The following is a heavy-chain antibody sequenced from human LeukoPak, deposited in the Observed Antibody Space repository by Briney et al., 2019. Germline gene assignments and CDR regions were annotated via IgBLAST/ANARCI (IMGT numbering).Heavy chain of an antibody. V-gene: IGHV4-39*01. J-gene: IGHJ6*03. CDR1: GGSISSSSYY. D-gene: IGHD4-11*01. CDR3: ARQPMTVTTRYYYYYYMDV. Sequence: PSETLSLTCTVSGGSISSSSYYWGWIRQPPGKGLEWIGSIYYSGGTYYNPSLKSRVTISVDTSKNQFSLKLSSVTAADTAVYYCARQPMTVTTRYYYYYYMDVWGKGTTVTVSS. CDR2: IYYSGGT.